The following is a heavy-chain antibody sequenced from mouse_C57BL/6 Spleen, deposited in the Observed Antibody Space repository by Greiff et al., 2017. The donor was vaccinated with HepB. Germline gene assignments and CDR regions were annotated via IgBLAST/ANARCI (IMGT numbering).Heavy chain of an antibody. CDR3: ARSGSSYGGYYFDY. Sequence: QVQLQQPGAELVKPGASVKLSCKASGYTFTSYWMQWVKQRPGQGLEWIGEIDPSDSYTNYNQKFKGKSTLTVDKSSSTAYMQLSSLTSEDSAVYYCARSGSSYGGYYFDYWGQGTTLTVSS. CDR2: IDPSDSYT. D-gene: IGHD1-1*01. J-gene: IGHJ2*01. V-gene: IGHV1-50*01. CDR1: GYTFTSYW.